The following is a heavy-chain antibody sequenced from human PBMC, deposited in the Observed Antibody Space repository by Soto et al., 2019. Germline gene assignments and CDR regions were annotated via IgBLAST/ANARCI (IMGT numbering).Heavy chain of an antibody. CDR3: ARDKSRGQLVPHDAFDI. CDR2: ISSSSSYI. D-gene: IGHD6-6*01. V-gene: IGHV3-21*01. Sequence: PGGSLRLSCAASGFTFSSYSMNWVRQAPGKGLEWVSSISSSSSYIYYAGSVKGRFTISRDNAKNSLYLQMNSLRAEDTAVYYCARDKSRGQLVPHDAFDIWGQGTMVTVSS. J-gene: IGHJ3*02. CDR1: GFTFSSYS.